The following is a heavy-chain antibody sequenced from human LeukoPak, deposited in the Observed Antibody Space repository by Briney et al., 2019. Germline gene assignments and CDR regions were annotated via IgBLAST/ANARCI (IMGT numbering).Heavy chain of an antibody. CDR1: GFSFNTYA. CDR3: ARDPSEDDH. V-gene: IGHV3-30-3*01. Sequence: GGSLRLSCAASGFSFNTYAMHWVRQAPGKGLEWVAVISYDGSTKYYGDSVKGRFTISSDNSKNTVYLQMNSLRTEDTAVYYCARDPSEDDHWGQGTLVTVSA. J-gene: IGHJ4*02. CDR2: ISYDGSTK.